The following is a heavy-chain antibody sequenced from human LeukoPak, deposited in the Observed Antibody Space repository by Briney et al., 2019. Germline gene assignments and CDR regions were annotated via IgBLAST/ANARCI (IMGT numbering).Heavy chain of an antibody. CDR3: ARAPPGRDLLGGFDF. V-gene: IGHV1-69*06. J-gene: IGHJ4*02. D-gene: IGHD2-15*01. CDR1: GGTFSSYA. CDR2: IIPIFGTA. Sequence: SVKVSCKASGGTFSSYAISWVRQAPGQGLEWMGGIIPIFGTANYAQKFQGRVTITADKSTSTAYMELSSLRSEDTAVYYCARAPPGRDLLGGFDFWGQGIRVTVSS.